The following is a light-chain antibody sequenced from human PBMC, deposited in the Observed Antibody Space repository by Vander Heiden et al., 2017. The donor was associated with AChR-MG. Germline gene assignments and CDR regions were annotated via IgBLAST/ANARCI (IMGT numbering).Light chain of an antibody. CDR3: AAWDDSLSGWV. CDR2: SNN. J-gene: IGLJ3*02. Sequence: QPSLPHPPSSSGPPGQRVTISSSGSCYNSGSNYVYWYQQLPGTAPKLLIYSNNQRPSGVPDRFSGSKSGTSASLAISGLRSEDEADYYCAAWDDSLSGWVFGGGTKLTVL. V-gene: IGLV1-47*02. CDR1: CYNSGSNY.